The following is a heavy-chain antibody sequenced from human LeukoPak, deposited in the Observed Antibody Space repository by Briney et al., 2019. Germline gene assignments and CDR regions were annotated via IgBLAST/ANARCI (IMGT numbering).Heavy chain of an antibody. CDR3: ARAINYYGSGSYSFGWFDP. J-gene: IGHJ5*02. CDR1: GGSISSYY. V-gene: IGHV4-59*01. CDR2: IYYSGST. D-gene: IGHD3-10*01. Sequence: SETLSLTCTVSGGSISSYYWSWIRQPPGKGLEWIGYIYYSGSTNHNPSLKSRVTISVDTSKNQFSLKLSSVTAADTAVYYCARAINYYGSGSYSFGWFDPWGQGTLVTVSS.